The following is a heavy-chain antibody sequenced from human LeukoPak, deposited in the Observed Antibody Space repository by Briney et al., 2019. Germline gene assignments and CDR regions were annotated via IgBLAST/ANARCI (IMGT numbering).Heavy chain of an antibody. CDR2: IFYSGST. J-gene: IGHJ2*01. V-gene: IGHV4-39*07. CDR1: GGSISTSNYY. Sequence: KPSETLSLTCTVSGGSISTSNYYWGWIRQPPGKGLEWIGNIFYSGSTYYSPSLKSRVTISLDTSKNQFSLKLSSVTAADTAVYYCARGYSSGWATKTDSDWYFDLWGRGTLVTVSS. D-gene: IGHD6-19*01. CDR3: ARGYSSGWATKTDSDWYFDL.